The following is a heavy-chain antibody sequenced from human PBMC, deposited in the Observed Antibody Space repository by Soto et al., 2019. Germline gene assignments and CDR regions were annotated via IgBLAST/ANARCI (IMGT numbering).Heavy chain of an antibody. CDR1: GYTITCCA. Sequence: QVQLVQSGAEVKKPGASVRVSCKASGYTITCCAMHWVRQAPGQRPEWMGWFNAGDGDTKYSQNFQGRFTIIRDTSASTVYMELSSLSPEDTAVYYCARDGEDKAAAAMVYWGQGTLVTVSS. D-gene: IGHD6-13*01. CDR3: ARDGEDKAAAAMVY. J-gene: IGHJ4*02. V-gene: IGHV1-3*01. CDR2: FNAGDGDT.